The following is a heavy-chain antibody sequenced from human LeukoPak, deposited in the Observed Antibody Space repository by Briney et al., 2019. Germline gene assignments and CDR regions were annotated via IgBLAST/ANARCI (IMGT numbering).Heavy chain of an antibody. Sequence: PGGSLRLSCAASGFTFSSYGMSWVRQAPGKGLEWVSATSGSGGSTYYADSVKGRFTISGDNSKNTLYLQMNSLRAEDTAVYYCANVVVVAATAYYYYMDVWGKGTTVTISS. CDR2: TSGSGGST. CDR3: ANVVVVAATAYYYYMDV. CDR1: GFTFSSYG. D-gene: IGHD2-15*01. V-gene: IGHV3-23*01. J-gene: IGHJ6*03.